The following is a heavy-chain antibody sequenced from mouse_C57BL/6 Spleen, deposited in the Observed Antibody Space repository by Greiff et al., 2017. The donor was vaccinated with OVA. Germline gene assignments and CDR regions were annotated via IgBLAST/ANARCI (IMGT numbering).Heavy chain of an antibody. D-gene: IGHD4-1*01. V-gene: IGHV1-62-2*01. Sequence: VQRVESGAELVKPGASVKLSCKASGSTFTEYTIHWVKQRSGQGLEWIGWFYPGSGSIKYNEKFKDKATLTADKSSSTVYMELSKLTSEDSAVYYCARHLTGRALYAMDYWGQGTSVTVSS. CDR3: ARHLTGRALYAMDY. CDR1: GSTFTEYT. J-gene: IGHJ4*01. CDR2: FYPGSGSI.